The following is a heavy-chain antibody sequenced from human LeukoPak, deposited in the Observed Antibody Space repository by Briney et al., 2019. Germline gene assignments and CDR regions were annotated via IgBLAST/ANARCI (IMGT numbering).Heavy chain of an antibody. J-gene: IGHJ4*02. D-gene: IGHD6-19*01. Sequence: ASVKVSCKASGYTFTGYYMHWVRQAPGQGLEWMGWINPNSGGTNYEQKFQGRVTMTRDTPISTDYMELSRLRSDDTAVYYCASSIAVAAPTDYWGQGTLVTVSS. CDR2: INPNSGGT. CDR1: GYTFTGYY. CDR3: ASSIAVAAPTDY. V-gene: IGHV1-2*02.